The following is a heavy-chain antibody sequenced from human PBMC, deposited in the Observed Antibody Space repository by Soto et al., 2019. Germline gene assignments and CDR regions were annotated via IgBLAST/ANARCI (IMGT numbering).Heavy chain of an antibody. CDR1: GASINNTYC. D-gene: IGHD2-2*01. Sequence: PSETLSLTCFVSGASINNTYCWRWVRQAPGKGLEWIGDIFHSGSTSYMPSLRGRITLSVDTSKNQFSLKLTSVTAADTAMYYCARAVYCTTANCWDDFHYYNIDVWGQGTAVTVSS. V-gene: IGHV4-4*02. CDR2: IFHSGST. CDR3: ARAVYCTTANCWDDFHYYNIDV. J-gene: IGHJ6*02.